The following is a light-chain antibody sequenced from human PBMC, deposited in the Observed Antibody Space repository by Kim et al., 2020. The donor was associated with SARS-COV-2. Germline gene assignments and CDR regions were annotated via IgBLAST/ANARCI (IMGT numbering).Light chain of an antibody. J-gene: IGLJ3*02. V-gene: IGLV3-9*01. CDR1: NIGSKN. CDR3: QVWDSSTGV. CDR2: RDS. Sequence: SYELTQPLTVSVALGQTAMITCGGDNIGSKNVHWYQQRPGQAPVLVIYRDSNRPSGIPERFSGSKWGNTATLTISRAQAGDEADYYCQVWDSSTGVFGGGTQLTVL.